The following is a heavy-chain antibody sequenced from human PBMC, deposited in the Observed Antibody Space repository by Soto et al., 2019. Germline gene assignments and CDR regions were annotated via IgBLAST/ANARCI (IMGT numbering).Heavy chain of an antibody. CDR2: MNPNSGNT. D-gene: IGHD3-16*02. Sequence: EASVKVSCKASGYTFTSYDINWVRQATGQGLEWMGWMNPNSGNTGYAQKFQGRVTMTRNTSISTAYMELSSLRSEDTAVYYCARGRYDYVWGSYRYFDYWGQGTLVTVSS. CDR3: ARGRYDYVWGSYRYFDY. CDR1: GYTFTSYD. J-gene: IGHJ4*02. V-gene: IGHV1-8*01.